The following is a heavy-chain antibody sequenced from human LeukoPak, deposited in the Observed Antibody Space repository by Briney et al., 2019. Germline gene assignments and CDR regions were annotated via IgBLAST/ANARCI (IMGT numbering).Heavy chain of an antibody. D-gene: IGHD6-6*01. Sequence: PGGSLGLSCAASGFTFSSYAMSWVRQAPGKGLEWVSAISGSGGSTYYADSVKGRFTISRDNTKNTLFLQMDSLRAEDTAVYYCAAHSSSKTRFDHWGQGTLVTVSS. CDR3: AAHSSSKTRFDH. CDR1: GFTFSSYA. CDR2: ISGSGGST. V-gene: IGHV3-23*01. J-gene: IGHJ4*02.